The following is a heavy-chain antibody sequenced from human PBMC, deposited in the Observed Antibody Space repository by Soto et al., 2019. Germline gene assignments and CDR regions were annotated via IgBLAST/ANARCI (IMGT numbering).Heavy chain of an antibody. CDR1: GFTFSSYA. J-gene: IGHJ6*02. CDR2: ISGSGGST. V-gene: IGHV3-23*01. CDR3: AKDQYYYGSGSFPPGYGMDV. D-gene: IGHD3-10*01. Sequence: PGGSLRLSCAASGFTFSSYAMSWVRPAPGKGLEWVSAISGSGGSTYYADSVKGRFTISRDNSKNTLYLQMNSLRAEDTAVYYCAKDQYYYGSGSFPPGYGMDVWGQGTTVTVSS.